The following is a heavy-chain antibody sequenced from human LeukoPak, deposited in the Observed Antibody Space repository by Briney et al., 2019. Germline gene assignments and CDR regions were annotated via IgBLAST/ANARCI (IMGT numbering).Heavy chain of an antibody. D-gene: IGHD1-20*01. Sequence: PSDTLSLTCTVSGGPISSYFWSWIRQPPGKGLEWIGYIYYSGSTNYNPSLKSRVTVSVDTSKKQFSLKLSSVTAADTAVYYCARLSYNGNDVSFGAFDIWGQGTMVTVSS. CDR2: IYYSGST. J-gene: IGHJ3*02. CDR1: GGPISSYF. V-gene: IGHV4-59*08. CDR3: ARLSYNGNDVSFGAFDI.